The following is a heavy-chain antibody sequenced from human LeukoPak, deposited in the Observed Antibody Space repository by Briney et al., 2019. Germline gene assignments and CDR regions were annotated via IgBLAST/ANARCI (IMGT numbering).Heavy chain of an antibody. CDR1: GFAFSSYD. CDR2: IGTAGDT. V-gene: IGHV3-13*01. J-gene: IGHJ4*02. CDR3: ARAAKYDSSGYYYDY. D-gene: IGHD3-22*01. Sequence: GGSLRLSCAASGFAFSSYDMHWVRQATGKGLEWVSAIGTAGDTYYPGSVKGRFTISRENAKNSLYLQMNSLRAGDTAVYYCARAAKYDSSGYYYDYWGQGTLVSVSS.